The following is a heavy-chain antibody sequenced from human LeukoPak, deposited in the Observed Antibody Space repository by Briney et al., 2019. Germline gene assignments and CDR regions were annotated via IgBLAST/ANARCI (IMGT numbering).Heavy chain of an antibody. Sequence: GGSLRLSCAASGFTFSSYSMNWVRQAPGKGLEWVSSISSSSSYIYYADSVKGRFTISRDNAKNSLYLQMNSLRAEDTAVYYCARDQASGYYRFLDYWGQGTLVTVSS. CDR3: ARDQASGYYRFLDY. V-gene: IGHV3-21*01. J-gene: IGHJ4*02. D-gene: IGHD3-22*01. CDR2: ISSSSSYI. CDR1: GFTFSSYS.